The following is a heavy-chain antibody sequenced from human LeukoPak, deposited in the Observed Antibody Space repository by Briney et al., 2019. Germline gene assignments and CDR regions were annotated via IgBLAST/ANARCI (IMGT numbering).Heavy chain of an antibody. D-gene: IGHD3-9*01. V-gene: IGHV3-48*01. CDR1: GFTFSSYS. CDR3: ASSGPYDILTGYFDY. Sequence: PGGSLRLSCAASGFTFSSYSMNWVRQAPGKGLEWVSYISSSSSTIYYADSVKGRFTISRDNAKNSLYLQMNSLRAEDTAVYYCASSGPYDILTGYFDYWGQGTLVTVSS. J-gene: IGHJ4*02. CDR2: ISSSSSTI.